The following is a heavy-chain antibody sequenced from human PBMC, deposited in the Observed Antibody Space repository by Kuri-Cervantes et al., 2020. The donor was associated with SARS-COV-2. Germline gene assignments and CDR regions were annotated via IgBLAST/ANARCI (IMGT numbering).Heavy chain of an antibody. D-gene: IGHD3-9*01. J-gene: IGHJ6*02. CDR3: ARDPIRTDFDWLNDYYYYGMDV. CDR2: IIPIFGTA. Sequence: SVKVSCKASGGTFSSYATSWVRQAPGQGLEWMGGIIPIFGTANYAQKFQGRVTITADKSTSTAYMELSSLRSDDTAVYYCARDPIRTDFDWLNDYYYYGMDVWGQGTTVTVSS. CDR1: GGTFSSYA. V-gene: IGHV1-69*06.